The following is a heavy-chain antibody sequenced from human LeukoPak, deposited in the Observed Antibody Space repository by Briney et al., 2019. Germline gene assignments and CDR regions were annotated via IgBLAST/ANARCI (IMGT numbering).Heavy chain of an antibody. CDR1: GFTFSSYE. CDR3: ARDLTGWGESSGYSDC. J-gene: IGHJ4*02. CDR2: ISSSGSTI. Sequence: GGSLRLSCAASGFTFSSYEMNWVRQAPGKGLEWVSYISSSGSTIYYADSVKGRFTISRDNSKNTLYLQVNSLRAEDTAVYYCARDLTGWGESSGYSDCWGQGTLVTVSS. V-gene: IGHV3-48*03. D-gene: IGHD3-22*01.